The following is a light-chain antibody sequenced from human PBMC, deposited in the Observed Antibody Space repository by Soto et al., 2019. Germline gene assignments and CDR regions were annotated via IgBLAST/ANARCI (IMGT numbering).Light chain of an antibody. CDR1: SSNIGRNP. CDR3: AAWDDSRTAAV. J-gene: IGLJ3*02. CDR2: SNN. Sequence: QAVVTQPPSASGTPGQRVTISCSGSSSNIGRNPVNWYQQLPGTAPKLLIYSNNQRPSGVPDRFSGSKSGTSASLAISGLQTEDETDYYCAAWDDSRTAAVFGGGTKLTVL. V-gene: IGLV1-44*01.